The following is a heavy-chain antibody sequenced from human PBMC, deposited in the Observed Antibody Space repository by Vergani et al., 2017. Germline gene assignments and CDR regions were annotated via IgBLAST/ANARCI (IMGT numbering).Heavy chain of an antibody. CDR1: GFTFNEYW. D-gene: IGHD3-3*01. V-gene: IGHV3-74*02. CDR2: MNGDGDTI. Sequence: VQLLESGGGVVQPGESLRLSCAASGFTFNEYWMHWARQVPGKGLVWVSGMNGDGDTISYADSVKGRFTISRDNAKNTLFLQMNSLRAEDTAVYYCARARKFRFGVVWENWFDPWGQGTLVTVSS. CDR3: ARARKFRFGVVWENWFDP. J-gene: IGHJ5*02.